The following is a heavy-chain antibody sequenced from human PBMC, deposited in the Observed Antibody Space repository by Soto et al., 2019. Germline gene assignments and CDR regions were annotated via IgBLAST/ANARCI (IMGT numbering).Heavy chain of an antibody. J-gene: IGHJ3*02. CDR3: ARGDFWSGYPRDAFDI. Sequence: ASVKVSCKASGYTFTGYYMHWVRQAPGQGLEWMGWINPNSGGTNYAQKFQGWVTMTRDTSISTAYMELSRLRSDDTAVYYCARGDFWSGYPRDAFDIWGQGTMVTVSS. CDR2: INPNSGGT. D-gene: IGHD3-3*01. CDR1: GYTFTGYY. V-gene: IGHV1-2*04.